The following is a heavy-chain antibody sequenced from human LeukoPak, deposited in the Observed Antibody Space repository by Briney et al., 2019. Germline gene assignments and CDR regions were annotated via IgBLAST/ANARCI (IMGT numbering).Heavy chain of an antibody. CDR2: INPNNGGT. CDR3: ARDGWYISYMDV. D-gene: IGHD6-19*01. V-gene: IGHV1-2*02. J-gene: IGHJ6*03. Sequence: ASVKVSCKASGYTFTASYMHWVRQAPGQGLQWIGWINPNNGGTKYAQKFQGRVTMTRDTSISTAYMELTRLRSDDMAVYYCARDGWYISYMDVWGKGTTVTVSS. CDR1: GYTFTASY.